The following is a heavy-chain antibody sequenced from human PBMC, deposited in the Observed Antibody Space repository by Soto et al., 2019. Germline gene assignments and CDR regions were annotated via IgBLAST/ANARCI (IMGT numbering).Heavy chain of an antibody. Sequence: QVQLVQSGAEVKKPGSSVKVSCKAFGGTFSSYTIDWVRQAPGQGLEWMGGIGPMFGTANYAQQFKGRVTITADESTRTVYMEVTSLTSEDTALYYCAREMRAARTIDYWGQGTLVIVSA. D-gene: IGHD6-6*01. CDR2: IGPMFGTA. CDR3: AREMRAARTIDY. CDR1: GGTFSSYT. J-gene: IGHJ4*02. V-gene: IGHV1-69*12.